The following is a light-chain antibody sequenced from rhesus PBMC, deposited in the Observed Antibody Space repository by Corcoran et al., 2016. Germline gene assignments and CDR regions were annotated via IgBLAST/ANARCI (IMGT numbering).Light chain of an antibody. CDR2: AAS. V-gene: IGKV1-94*01. J-gene: IGKJ4*01. Sequence: DIQMTQSPSSLSASVGDRVTVTCRASQDITKELSWYQQKAGKTPTLLIYAASSLQTGVSSRFSGSGSGTDFTLTISSLQPEDVATCYCLQDYSVPLTFGGGTKVEIK. CDR3: LQDYSVPLT. CDR1: QDITKE.